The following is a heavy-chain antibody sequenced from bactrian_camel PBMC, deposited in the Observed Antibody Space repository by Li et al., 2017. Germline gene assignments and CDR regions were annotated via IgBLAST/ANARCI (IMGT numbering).Heavy chain of an antibody. D-gene: IGHD2*01. CDR2: IGGRGTT. CDR3: ATEGSWLPPSD. Sequence: HVQLVESGGGSAQTGGYLSLSCKPSGDTYCGGWFRQAPGKEREGVAAIGGRGTTIYADSVKGRFTISKDNDKKTLYLQLSSLKTEDTAMYYCATEGSWLPPSDWGQGTQVTVS. V-gene: IGHV3S55*01. CDR1: GDTYC. J-gene: IGHJ4*01.